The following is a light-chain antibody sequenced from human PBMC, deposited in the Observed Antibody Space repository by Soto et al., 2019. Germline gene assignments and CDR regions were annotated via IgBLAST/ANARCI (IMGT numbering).Light chain of an antibody. CDR2: EAS. J-gene: IGKJ2*01. CDR3: PQYDSASST. CDR1: QSINNW. Sequence: DIQMTQSPSTLSASVGDRVTITCRASQSINNWLAWYQQKPGKAPKLLIYEASSLLSGVPSRFSGSGSGTEFPLTISSLQPDDFADYYCPQYDSASSTFGQGTKLDI. V-gene: IGKV1-5*03.